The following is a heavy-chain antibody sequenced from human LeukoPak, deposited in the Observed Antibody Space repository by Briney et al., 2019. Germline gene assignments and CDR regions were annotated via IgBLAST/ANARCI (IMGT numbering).Heavy chain of an antibody. CDR3: ASPSGPFGSSGMPFDY. J-gene: IGHJ4*02. CDR2: ISSNSDSI. V-gene: IGHV3-21*01. CDR1: GFTFSSYR. Sequence: PGGSLRLSCAASGFTFSSYRMIWVRQAPGKGLEWVSSISSNSDSIYYADSVKGRFTISRDNAKNSLYLQMNSLRAEDTAVYYCASPSGPFGSSGMPFDYWGQGTLVTVSS. D-gene: IGHD3-22*01.